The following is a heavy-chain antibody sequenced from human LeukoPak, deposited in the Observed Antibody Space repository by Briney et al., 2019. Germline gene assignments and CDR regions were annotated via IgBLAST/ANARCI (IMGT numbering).Heavy chain of an antibody. D-gene: IGHD3-3*01. V-gene: IGHV1-18*01. J-gene: IGHJ6*03. Sequence: GASVKVSCKASGYTFTSYGISWVRQAPGQGLEWMGWISAYNGNTNYAQKLQGRVTMTTDTSTSTAYMELRSLRSDDTAVYYCARVTRAYYDFWSGYSYYYYMDVWGKGTTVTVSS. CDR3: ARVTRAYYDFWSGYSYYYYMDV. CDR1: GYTFTSYG. CDR2: ISAYNGNT.